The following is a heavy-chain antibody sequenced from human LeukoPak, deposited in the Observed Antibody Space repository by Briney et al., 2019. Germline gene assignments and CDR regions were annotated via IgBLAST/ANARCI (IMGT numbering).Heavy chain of an antibody. CDR2: IKQDGSEK. CDR1: GFAFSSYW. Sequence: PGGSLRLSCAASGFAFSSYWMSWVRQAPGKGLEWVANIKQDGSEKYYGDSVKGRFTISRDNAKNSLYLQMNSLRAEDTAVYYCARDMYYDFWSGLSFDYWGQGTLVTVSS. CDR3: ARDMYYDFWSGLSFDY. D-gene: IGHD3-3*01. V-gene: IGHV3-7*01. J-gene: IGHJ4*02.